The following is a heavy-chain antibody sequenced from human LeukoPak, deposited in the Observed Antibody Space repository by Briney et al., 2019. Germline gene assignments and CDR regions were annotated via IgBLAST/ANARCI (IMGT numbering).Heavy chain of an antibody. J-gene: IGHJ4*02. Sequence: ASVKVSCKASGYTFTGYYMHWVRQAPGQGLEWMGWINPNSGGTNYAQKFQGRVTMTRDTSISTAYMELSSLRSEDTAVYYCATDKSYYDSSGYADWGQGTLVTVSS. CDR1: GYTFTGYY. CDR3: ATDKSYYDSSGYAD. V-gene: IGHV1-2*02. CDR2: INPNSGGT. D-gene: IGHD3-22*01.